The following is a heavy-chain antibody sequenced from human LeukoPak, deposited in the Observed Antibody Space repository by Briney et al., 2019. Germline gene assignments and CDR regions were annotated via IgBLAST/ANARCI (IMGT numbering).Heavy chain of an antibody. CDR3: ARDRLGLHFCP. CDR1: GCIFCSYA. Sequence: GSSLKVSCKASGCIFCSYAISWVRQAPGQRLEWMGGIIPIFGTANYAKKFQGRVMITADEHTSTAYMELSSLRSEDTAVYYCARDRLGLHFCPWGKGTLVTVAS. D-gene: IGHD7-27*01. V-gene: IGHV1-69*01. CDR2: IIPIFGTA. J-gene: IGHJ5*02.